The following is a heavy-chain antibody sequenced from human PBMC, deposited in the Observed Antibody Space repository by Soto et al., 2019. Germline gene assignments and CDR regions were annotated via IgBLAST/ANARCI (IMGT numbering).Heavy chain of an antibody. V-gene: IGHV3-30*18. CDR3: AKDWAPSSAAYYFDY. J-gene: IGHJ4*02. CDR1: GFTFSTYG. D-gene: IGHD6-19*01. CDR2: ISFDGSYK. Sequence: QVQLVESGGGVVQSGRSLRLSCAGSGFTFSTYGIHWVRQAPGKGLEWVAVISFDGSYKYYADSVKGRFTVSRDNSKNTLYLQMSSLRAEDTAVYYCAKDWAPSSAAYYFDYWGQGTLVTVSS.